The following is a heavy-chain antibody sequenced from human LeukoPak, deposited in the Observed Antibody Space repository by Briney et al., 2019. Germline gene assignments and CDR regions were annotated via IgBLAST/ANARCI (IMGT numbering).Heavy chain of an antibody. J-gene: IGHJ4*02. V-gene: IGHV3-11*04. CDR1: GFTFSDYY. Sequence: GGSLRLSCAASGFTFSDYYMSWIRQAPGKGLEWVSYISSSGSTIYYADSVKGRFTISRDNAKNSLYLQMNSLRAEDTAVYYCARAPRYDFWSGYSKDYWGQGTLVTVSS. CDR2: ISSSGSTI. D-gene: IGHD3-3*01. CDR3: ARAPRYDFWSGYSKDY.